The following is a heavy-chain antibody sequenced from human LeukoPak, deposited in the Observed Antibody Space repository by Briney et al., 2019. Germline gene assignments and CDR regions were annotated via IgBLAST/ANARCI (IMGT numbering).Heavy chain of an antibody. CDR3: ARAPDPTGMNV. CDR1: GFTFSSYE. CDR2: ISSSGSTI. J-gene: IGHJ6*04. V-gene: IGHV3-48*03. Sequence: GGSLRLSCAASGFTFSSYEMNWVRQAPGKGLEWVSYISSSGSTIYYADSVKGRFTISRDNAKNSLYLQMNSLRAEDTAVYYCARAPDPTGMNVCVKGTTVTVSS.